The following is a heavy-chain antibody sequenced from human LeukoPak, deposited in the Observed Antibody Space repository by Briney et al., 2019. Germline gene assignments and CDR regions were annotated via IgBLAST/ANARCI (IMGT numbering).Heavy chain of an antibody. J-gene: IGHJ6*02. CDR2: ICYSGST. CDR3: ARGRLWFGELRAGYYYGMDV. Sequence: SETLSLTCTVSGGSISSYYWSWIRQPPGKGLEWIGYICYSGSTNYNPSLKSRVTISVDTSKNQFSLKLSSVTAADTAVYYCARGRLWFGELRAGYYYGMDVWGQGTTVTVSS. CDR1: GGSISSYY. D-gene: IGHD3-10*01. V-gene: IGHV4-59*12.